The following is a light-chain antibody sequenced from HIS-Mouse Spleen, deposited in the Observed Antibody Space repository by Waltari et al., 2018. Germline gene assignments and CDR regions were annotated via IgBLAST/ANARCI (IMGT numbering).Light chain of an antibody. CDR2: SNN. V-gene: IGLV1-44*01. J-gene: IGLJ1*01. CDR3: AAWDDSLNGNYV. Sequence: QSVLTQPPSASGTPGQRVTISCSGSSSNIGSKTATWYQQLPGTAPKRLIYSNNQRPSGVPDRFSGSKSGTSASLAISGLQSEDEADYYCAAWDDSLNGNYVFGTGTKVTVL. CDR1: SSNIGSKT.